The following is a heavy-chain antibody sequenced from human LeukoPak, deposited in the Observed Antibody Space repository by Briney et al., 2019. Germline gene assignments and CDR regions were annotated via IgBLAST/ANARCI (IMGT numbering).Heavy chain of an antibody. CDR2: IIPIFGTA. CDR3: ASPGEGGVPAALELYGMDV. V-gene: IGHV1-69*13. CDR1: GYTLTDYY. J-gene: IGHJ6*02. Sequence: SVKVSCKASGYTLTDYYMHWVRQAPGQGLEWMGGIIPIFGTANYAQKFQGRVTITADESTSTAYMELSSLRSEDTAVYYCASPGEGGVPAALELYGMDVWGQGTTVTVSS. D-gene: IGHD2-2*01.